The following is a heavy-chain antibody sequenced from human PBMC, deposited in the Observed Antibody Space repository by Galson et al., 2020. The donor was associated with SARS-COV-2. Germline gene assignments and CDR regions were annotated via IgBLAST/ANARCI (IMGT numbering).Heavy chain of an antibody. CDR3: ASEEGLTTVTIHYYGMDV. CDR2: ISYDGSNK. D-gene: IGHD4-17*01. CDR1: GFTFSSYA. Sequence: GGSLRLSCAASGFTFSSYAMHWVRQAPGKGLEWVAVISYDGSNKYYADSVKGRFTIPRDNSKNTLYLQMNSLRAEDTAVYYCASEEGLTTVTIHYYGMDVWGQGTTVTVSS. V-gene: IGHV3-30-3*01. J-gene: IGHJ6*02.